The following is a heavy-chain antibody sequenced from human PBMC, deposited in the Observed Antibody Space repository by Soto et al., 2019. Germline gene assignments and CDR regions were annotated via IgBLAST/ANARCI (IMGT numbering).Heavy chain of an antibody. CDR3: ARLGVLRYFEWSIQY. D-gene: IGHD3-9*01. Sequence: XTLSLPCTVSGXSLSTADYYWSWLRQPPGKGLEWIGYVSYSGSTNYNHSLKSRVTISVDTSKSQFSLKLSSVPAPHTAVYYCARLGVLRYFEWSIQYWGHGTLGTVS. CDR2: VSYSGST. V-gene: IGHV4-61*08. CDR1: GXSLSTADYY. J-gene: IGHJ4*01.